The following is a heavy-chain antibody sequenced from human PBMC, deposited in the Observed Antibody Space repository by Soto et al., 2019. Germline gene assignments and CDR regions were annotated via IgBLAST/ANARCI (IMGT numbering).Heavy chain of an antibody. J-gene: IGHJ4*02. CDR1: GFTFSDQY. Sequence: QVQLVESGGGLVMPGESLRLSCAASGFTFSDQYMSWIRQAPGKGLEWVSYISSSGNSMYYADSVKGRFTVSRDNAENSLYLLMNSLRAEDTAVYYCARRAASGRHFDHWGQGTLVSVSS. CDR3: ARRAASGRHFDH. D-gene: IGHD6-13*01. CDR2: ISSSGNSM. V-gene: IGHV3-11*01.